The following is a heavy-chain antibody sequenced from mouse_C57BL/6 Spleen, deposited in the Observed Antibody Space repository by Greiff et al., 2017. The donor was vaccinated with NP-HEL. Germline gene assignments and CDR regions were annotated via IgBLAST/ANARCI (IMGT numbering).Heavy chain of an antibody. CDR1: GYTFTDYY. D-gene: IGHD1-1*01. J-gene: IGHJ2*01. Sequence: EVQLQQSGPELVKPGASVKISCKASGYTFTDYYMNWVKQSHGKSLEWIGDINPNNGGTSYNQKFKGKATLTVDKSSSTAYMELRSLTSEDSAVYYCGRREFTTVVPYYFDDWGQGTTLTVSS. CDR3: GRREFTTVVPYYFDD. V-gene: IGHV1-26*01. CDR2: INPNNGGT.